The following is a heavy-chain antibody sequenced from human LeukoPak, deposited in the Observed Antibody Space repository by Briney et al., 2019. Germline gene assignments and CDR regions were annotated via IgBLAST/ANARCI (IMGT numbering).Heavy chain of an antibody. D-gene: IGHD5-12*01. CDR3: ASDIVATKGRAFDI. J-gene: IGHJ3*02. V-gene: IGHV4-4*02. CDR1: GGSISSSNW. Sequence: NPSETLSLTCAVSGGSISSSNWWSWVRQPPGKGLEWIGEIYHSGSTNYNPSLKSRVTISVDKSKNQFSLKLSPVTAADTAVYYCASDIVATKGRAFDIWGQGTMVTVSS. CDR2: IYHSGST.